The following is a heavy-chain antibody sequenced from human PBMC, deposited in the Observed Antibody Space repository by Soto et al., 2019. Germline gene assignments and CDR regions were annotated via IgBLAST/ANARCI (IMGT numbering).Heavy chain of an antibody. Sequence: PGGSLRLSCAASGFTFSSYSINWVRQAPGKGLEWVSYISSSSGSRSSTIYYADSVKGRFTISRDNAKNSLYLQMNSLRAEDTAVYYCASRGLGYCSSTSCEKYYYYYGMDVWGQGTTVTVSS. CDR1: GFTFSSYS. CDR3: ASRGLGYCSSTSCEKYYYYYGMDV. V-gene: IGHV3-48*04. D-gene: IGHD2-2*01. J-gene: IGHJ6*02. CDR2: ISSSSGSRSSTI.